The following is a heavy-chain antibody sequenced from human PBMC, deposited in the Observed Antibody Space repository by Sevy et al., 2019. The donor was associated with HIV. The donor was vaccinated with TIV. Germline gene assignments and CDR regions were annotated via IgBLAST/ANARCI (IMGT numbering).Heavy chain of an antibody. V-gene: IGHV3-21*01. D-gene: IGHD1-1*01. Sequence: GGSLRLSCAASGFTISSYSMTWVRQAPGKGLEWVSSISSSSTYVFYADSVKGRFTISRDNAKNSLYLQMNTLRAEDSALYYCARGQNGKYDYWGQGTLVTVSS. CDR1: GFTISSYS. CDR2: ISSSSTYV. CDR3: ARGQNGKYDY. J-gene: IGHJ4*02.